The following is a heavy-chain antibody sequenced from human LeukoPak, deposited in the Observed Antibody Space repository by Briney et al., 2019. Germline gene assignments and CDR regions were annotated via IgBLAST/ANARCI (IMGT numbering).Heavy chain of an antibody. CDR3: ARGSYSSGWQTFYYYYGMDV. V-gene: IGHV4-59*08. CDR1: GGSISSYY. J-gene: IGHJ6*02. Sequence: SETLSLTCTVSGGSISSYYWSWIRQPPGKGLEWIGYIYYSGSTNYNPSLKSRVTISVDTSKNQFSLKLSSMTAADTAVYYCARGSYSSGWQTFYYYYGMDVWGQGTTVTVSS. CDR2: IYYSGST. D-gene: IGHD6-19*01.